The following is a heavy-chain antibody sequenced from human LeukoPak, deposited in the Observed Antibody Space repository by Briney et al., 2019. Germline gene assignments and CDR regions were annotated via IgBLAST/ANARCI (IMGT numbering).Heavy chain of an antibody. CDR2: INPSGGSS. V-gene: IGHV1-46*02. Sequence: GASVKVSCKESGYTFNSYNMHWVRKPPGQGLEWIGIINPSGGSSSYAQKFQGRVTMTRDTSTSTVYMELSSLRSGDTAVYYCARSSSPPFEYWGQGTLVTVSS. J-gene: IGHJ4*02. D-gene: IGHD6-6*01. CDR3: ARSSSPPFEY. CDR1: GYTFNSYN.